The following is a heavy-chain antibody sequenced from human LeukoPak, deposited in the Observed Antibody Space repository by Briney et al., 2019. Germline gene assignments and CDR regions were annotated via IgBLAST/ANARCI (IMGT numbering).Heavy chain of an antibody. Sequence: GGSLRLSCAASGFTFSSYAMHWVRQAPGKGLEWVAVISYDGSNKYYADSVKGRFTISRDNSKNTLYLQMNSLRAEDTAVYYCAHPRGYWGQGTLVTVSS. CDR2: ISYDGSNK. CDR1: GFTFSSYA. V-gene: IGHV3-30*04. J-gene: IGHJ4*02. CDR3: AHPRGY.